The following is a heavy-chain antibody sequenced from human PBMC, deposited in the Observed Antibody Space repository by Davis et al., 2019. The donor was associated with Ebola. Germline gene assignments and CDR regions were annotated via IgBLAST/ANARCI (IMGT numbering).Heavy chain of an antibody. J-gene: IGHJ6*02. D-gene: IGHD4-17*01. Sequence: GESLKISCAASGFTFSSYGMHWVRQAPGKGLEWVAVIWYDGSNKYYADSVKGRFTISRDNSKNTLYLQMNSLRAEDTAVYYCATTTGKYYYYGMDVWGQGTTVTVSS. CDR1: GFTFSSYG. V-gene: IGHV3-30*02. CDR2: IWYDGSNK. CDR3: ATTTGKYYYYGMDV.